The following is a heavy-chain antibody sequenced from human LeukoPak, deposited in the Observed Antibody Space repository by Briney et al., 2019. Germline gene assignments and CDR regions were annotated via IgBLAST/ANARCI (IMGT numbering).Heavy chain of an antibody. CDR1: GFTFSSYS. D-gene: IGHD3-3*01. J-gene: IGHJ6*02. CDR3: ARAGVRFLEYYYYYGMDV. CDR2: ISSSGSYI. Sequence: GGSLRLSCAASGFTFSSYSMNWVRQAPGKGLEWVSSISSSGSYIYYADSLKGRLITSRDNAKNSLYLQMNSLRAGDTPVYYCARAGVRFLEYYYYYGMDVWGQGTTVTVSS. V-gene: IGHV3-21*06.